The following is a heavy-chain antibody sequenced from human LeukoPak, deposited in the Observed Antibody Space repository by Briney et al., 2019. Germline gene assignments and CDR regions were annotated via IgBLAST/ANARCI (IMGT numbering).Heavy chain of an antibody. CDR1: GYTFTGYY. J-gene: IGHJ4*02. CDR2: INPNSGGT. CDR3: AREGSGHGYNYDY. D-gene: IGHD5-24*01. V-gene: IGHV1-2*02. Sequence: ASVKVSCKASGYTFTGYYMRWVRQAPGQGLEWMGWINPNSGGTNYAQKFQGRVTMARDTSISTAYMELSRLRSDDTAVYYCAREGSGHGYNYDYWGQGTLVTVSS.